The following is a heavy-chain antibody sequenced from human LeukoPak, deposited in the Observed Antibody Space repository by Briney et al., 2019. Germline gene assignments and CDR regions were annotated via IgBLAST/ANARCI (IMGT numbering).Heavy chain of an antibody. Sequence: GGSLRLSCAASGFTFSSYGMTWVRQAPGKGLEWVSYISSSSSTIYYADSVKGRFTISRDNAKNSLYLQLNSLRAEDTAVYYCAREGRYSSSWTDAFDIWGQGTMVTVSS. V-gene: IGHV3-48*01. CDR1: GFTFSSYG. D-gene: IGHD6-13*01. CDR2: ISSSSSTI. CDR3: AREGRYSSSWTDAFDI. J-gene: IGHJ3*02.